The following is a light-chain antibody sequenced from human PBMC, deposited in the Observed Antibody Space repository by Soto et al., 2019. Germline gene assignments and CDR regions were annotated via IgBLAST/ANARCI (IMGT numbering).Light chain of an antibody. Sequence: EIVLTQSPGTLSLSPGERATLSCRASQSVRSSYLGWYQQKPGQAPRLLIYGASTRATGIPDRFSGSGSGKNFTLTVSRLEPEDFAVYYCQQYVRAPMYTFGQGTKLEIK. CDR1: QSVRSSY. CDR2: GAS. V-gene: IGKV3-20*01. CDR3: QQYVRAPMYT. J-gene: IGKJ2*01.